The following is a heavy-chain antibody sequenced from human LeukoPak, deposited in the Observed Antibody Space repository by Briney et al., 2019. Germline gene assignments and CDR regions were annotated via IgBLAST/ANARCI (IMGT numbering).Heavy chain of an antibody. CDR3: AKDVNPIVVVITAIDY. V-gene: IGHV3-23*01. CDR1: GFTLRSYA. J-gene: IGHJ4*02. Sequence: EGSLPLSRPASGFTLRSYAMSWVRQAPGKGREGVSVISGSGGSSYYAASVKGRSTISRDNPKYTLYTQMNSLRAEDTAVYYWAKDVNPIVVVITAIDYWGQGTLVTVSS. D-gene: IGHD3-22*01. CDR2: ISGSGGSS.